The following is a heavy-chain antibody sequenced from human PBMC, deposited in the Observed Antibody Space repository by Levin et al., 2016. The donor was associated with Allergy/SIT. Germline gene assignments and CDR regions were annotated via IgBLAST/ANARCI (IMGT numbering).Heavy chain of an antibody. CDR3: ARDSFSVSGNLAYYYYGMDV. V-gene: IGHV1-69*01. CDR2: IIPIFGTP. D-gene: IGHD4-23*01. J-gene: IGHJ6*02. Sequence: WVRQASGQGLEWMGGIIPIFGTPSYAQRFQGRLTITADESTSTAYMELSSLRSEDTAVYYCARDSFSVSGNLAYYYYGMDVWGQGTTVTVSS.